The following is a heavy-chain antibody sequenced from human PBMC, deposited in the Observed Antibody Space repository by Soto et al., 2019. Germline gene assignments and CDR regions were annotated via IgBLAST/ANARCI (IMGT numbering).Heavy chain of an antibody. J-gene: IGHJ5*02. CDR3: AKDQMYSSSWSAFDP. D-gene: IGHD6-13*01. CDR2: ISGSGGST. Sequence: PGGSLRLSCAASGFTFSSYAMSWVRQAPGKGLEWVSAISGSGGSTYYADSVKGRFTISRDNSKNTLYLQMNSLRAEDTAVYYCAKDQMYSSSWSAFDPWGQGTLVTVSS. V-gene: IGHV3-23*01. CDR1: GFTFSSYA.